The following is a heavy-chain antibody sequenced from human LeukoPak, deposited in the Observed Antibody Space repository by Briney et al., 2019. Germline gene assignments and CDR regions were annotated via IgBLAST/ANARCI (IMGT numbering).Heavy chain of an antibody. CDR1: GFTFSSYE. D-gene: IGHD3-22*01. J-gene: IGHJ4*02. Sequence: GGSLRLSCAASGFTFSSYEMNWVRQAPGKGLEWVSYISSSGSTTYYADSVKGRFTISRDYSKNTLYLQMNSLRAEDTAVYYCARDYYDSSGIFDYWGQGTLVTVSS. CDR2: ISSSGSTT. V-gene: IGHV3-48*03. CDR3: ARDYYDSSGIFDY.